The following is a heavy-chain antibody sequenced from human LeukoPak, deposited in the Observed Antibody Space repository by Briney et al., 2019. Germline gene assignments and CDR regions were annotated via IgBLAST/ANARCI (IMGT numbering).Heavy chain of an antibody. V-gene: IGHV4-31*03. CDR2: IYYSGST. J-gene: IGHJ4*02. CDR3: ARSHKVGATLYGY. Sequence: SETLSLTCTVSGGSISSGGYYWSWIRQHPGKGLEWIGYIYYSGSTYYNPSLKSRVTISVDTSKSQFSLKLSSVTAADTAVYYCARSHKVGATLYGYWGQGTLVTVSS. D-gene: IGHD1-26*01. CDR1: GGSISSGGYY.